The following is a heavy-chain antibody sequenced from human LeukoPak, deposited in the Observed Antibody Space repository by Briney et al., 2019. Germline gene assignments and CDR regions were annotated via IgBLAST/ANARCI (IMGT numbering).Heavy chain of an antibody. CDR2: ISSSSSYI. CDR1: GFTVSSNY. CDR3: ARDSPPSNYYDSSGYFGDAFDI. J-gene: IGHJ3*02. D-gene: IGHD3-22*01. Sequence: PGGSLRLSCAASGFTVSSNYMSWVRQAPGKGLEWVSSISSSSSYIYYADSVKGRFTISRDNAKNSLYLQMNSLRAEDTAVYYCARDSPPSNYYDSSGYFGDAFDIWGQGTMVTVSS. V-gene: IGHV3-21*01.